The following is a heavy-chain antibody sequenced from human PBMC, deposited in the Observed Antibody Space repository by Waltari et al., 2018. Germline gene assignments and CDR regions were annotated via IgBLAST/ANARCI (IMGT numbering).Heavy chain of an antibody. CDR3: ATYIGASVGTAAFDV. CDR1: GVSITSTRHY. CDR2: MSYSGVT. Sequence: QLQLQESGPGLVKPSETLSLTCSVSGVSITSTRHYWGWIRQPPGQGPEWIATMSYSGVTYSSPSLESRVTVSRDTSKNQLSLKLVSVTAADTAVYYCATYIGASVGTAAFDVWGQGTMVTVSS. V-gene: IGHV4-39*01. J-gene: IGHJ3*01. D-gene: IGHD5-12*01.